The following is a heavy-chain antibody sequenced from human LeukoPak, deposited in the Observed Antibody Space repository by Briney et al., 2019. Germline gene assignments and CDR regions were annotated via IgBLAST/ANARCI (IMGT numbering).Heavy chain of an antibody. J-gene: IGHJ3*01. CDR2: NSGSSTYI. Sequence: GGSLRLSCAASDFTFISYSMNWVRQAPGKGLEWVSANSGSSTYISYADSVKGRFTVSRDNAKNSLYLQMNSLRAEDTAVYYCAYCTGGTCYRASAFDFWGQGTMVIVSS. CDR1: DFTFISYS. V-gene: IGHV3-21*01. D-gene: IGHD2-15*01. CDR3: AYCTGGTCYRASAFDF.